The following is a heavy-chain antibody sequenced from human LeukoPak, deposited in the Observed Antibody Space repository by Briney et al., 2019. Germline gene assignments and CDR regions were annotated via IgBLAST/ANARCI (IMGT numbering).Heavy chain of an antibody. CDR2: IYNSGST. CDR1: GGSISSYY. J-gene: IGHJ4*02. Sequence: SEPLSLTCTVSGGSISSYYWSWIRQSPGKGLEWIGYIYNSGSTNYNPSLKSRVTISVDTSKNQFSLKLTSVTAADTAVYYCARHPWGFGEFRIDYWGQGTLVTVSS. D-gene: IGHD3-10*01. CDR3: ARHPWGFGEFRIDY. V-gene: IGHV4-59*08.